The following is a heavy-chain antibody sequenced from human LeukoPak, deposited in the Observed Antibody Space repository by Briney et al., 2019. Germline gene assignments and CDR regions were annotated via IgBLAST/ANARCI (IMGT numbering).Heavy chain of an antibody. D-gene: IGHD3-22*01. V-gene: IGHV1-18*01. J-gene: IGHJ4*02. CDR3: ARDGLGVVGRIGYYYGPHHFDY. CDR2: ISAYNGNT. Sequence: ASVKVSCKASGYTFTSYGISWVRQAPGQGLEWMGWISAYNGNTNYAQKLQGRVTMTTDTSTSTAYMELRSLRSDDTAVYYCARDGLGVVGRIGYYYGPHHFDYWGQGTLVTVSS. CDR1: GYTFTSYG.